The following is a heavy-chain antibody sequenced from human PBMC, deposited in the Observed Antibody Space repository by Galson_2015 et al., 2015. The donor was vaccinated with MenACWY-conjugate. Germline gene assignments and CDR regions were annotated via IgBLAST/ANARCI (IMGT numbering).Heavy chain of an antibody. J-gene: IGHJ2*01. CDR1: GDSVSSNSAA. D-gene: IGHD7-27*01. CDR2: TYYRSKWYS. V-gene: IGHV6-1*01. CDR3: ARDGDQAYWHFDV. Sequence: CAISGDSVSSNSAAWNWIRQSPSRGLEWLGRTYYRSKWYSDYAVSVKSRIAINVDTSKSQFSLHLNSVTPEDTAVYYCARDGDQAYWHFDVWGRGTLVTVPS.